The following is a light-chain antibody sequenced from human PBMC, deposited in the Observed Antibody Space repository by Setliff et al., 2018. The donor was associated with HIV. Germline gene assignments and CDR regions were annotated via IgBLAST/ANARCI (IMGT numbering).Light chain of an antibody. CDR3: CSYAGASTWV. J-gene: IGLJ3*02. CDR2: EAS. V-gene: IGLV2-23*01. CDR1: NSDIGSYNL. Sequence: QSVLTQPASVSGSLGQSITISCTGTNSDIGSYNLISWFQQHPGKVPKLMIYEASKRPSGIPNRFSGSKSGNTASLTISGLQAEDEADYFCCSYAGASTWVFGGGTQLPS.